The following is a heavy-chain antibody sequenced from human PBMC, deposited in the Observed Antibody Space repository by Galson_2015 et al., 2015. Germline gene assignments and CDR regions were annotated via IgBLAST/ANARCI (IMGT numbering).Heavy chain of an antibody. J-gene: IGHJ4*02. V-gene: IGHV4-59*01. Sequence: SEPLSLTCTVSGGSISTYYWSWIRQPPGKGLEWIGYIYYSGSTNYNPSLKSRVTISVDTSKNQFSLKLTSVTAADTAIYYCAGKVYYGSGTYLDYWGQGTLVTVSS. D-gene: IGHD3-10*01. CDR3: AGKVYYGSGTYLDY. CDR1: GGSISTYY. CDR2: IYYSGST.